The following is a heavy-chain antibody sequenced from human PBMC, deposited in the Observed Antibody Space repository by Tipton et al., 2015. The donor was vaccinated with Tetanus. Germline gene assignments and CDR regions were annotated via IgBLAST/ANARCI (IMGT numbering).Heavy chain of an antibody. CDR1: GYTFTGYY. V-gene: IGHV1-2*06. D-gene: IGHD2-2*03. CDR3: ARALDIVVVPAAIGY. Sequence: QSGAEVKKPGASVKVSCKASGYTFTGYYMHWVRQAPGQGLEWMGRINPNSGGTNYAQKFQGRVTMTRDTSISIAYMELSRLRSDDTAVYYCARALDIVVVPAAIGYWGQGTLVTVSS. J-gene: IGHJ4*02. CDR2: INPNSGGT.